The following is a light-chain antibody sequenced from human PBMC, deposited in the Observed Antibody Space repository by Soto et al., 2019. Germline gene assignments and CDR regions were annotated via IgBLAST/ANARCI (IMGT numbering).Light chain of an antibody. Sequence: DIQMTQSPSSLSASVGDRVTITCRASQSISTFLNWYQQKPGEAPQLLVFAASTLQNAVPSMFAGSGSGTHFTLTSTSLQPEDFATYYCQQSFSTPLTFGGGTKVEIK. CDR3: QQSFSTPLT. V-gene: IGKV1-39*01. CDR1: QSISTF. J-gene: IGKJ4*01. CDR2: AAS.